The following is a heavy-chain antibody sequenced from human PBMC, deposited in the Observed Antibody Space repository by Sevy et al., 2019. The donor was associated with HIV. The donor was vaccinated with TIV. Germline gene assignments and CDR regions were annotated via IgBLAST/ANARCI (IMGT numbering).Heavy chain of an antibody. V-gene: IGHV4-30-4*01. D-gene: IGHD3-10*01. CDR2: IYYSGST. J-gene: IGHJ1*01. Sequence: SETLSLTCTVSGGSISSGDYYWSWIRQPPGKGLEWIGYIYYSGSTYYNPSLKSRVTISVDTSKNQFSLKLSSVTAADTAVYYCARDSHMVQTRGPRGVYFQHWGQGTLVTVSS. CDR1: GGSISSGDYY. CDR3: ARDSHMVQTRGPRGVYFQH.